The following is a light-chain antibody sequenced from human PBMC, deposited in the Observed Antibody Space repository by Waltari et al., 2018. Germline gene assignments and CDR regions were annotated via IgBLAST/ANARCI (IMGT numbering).Light chain of an antibody. CDR3: QHYVRLPAT. V-gene: IGKV3-20*01. CDR1: QSVSRA. J-gene: IGKJ1*01. CDR2: GAS. Sequence: DIVLTQSPGSLSSSPGDRVTLSCRASQSVSRALAWYLQKPGQAPRLLIFGASNRATGIPDRFSGSGSETDFSLTISRLEPEDFAVYYCQHYVRLPATFGRGTKVEIK.